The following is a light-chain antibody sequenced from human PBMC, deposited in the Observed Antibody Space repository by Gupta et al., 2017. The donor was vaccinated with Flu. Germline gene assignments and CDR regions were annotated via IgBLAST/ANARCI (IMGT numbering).Light chain of an antibody. CDR2: AAS. CDR3: LQHNSHPIT. CDR1: RGIRND. J-gene: IGKJ5*01. Sequence: DIQMTQSLSSLSASVGDRVTITCRASRGIRNDLAWYQQKPGKAPKRLIYAASSLQSGVPSRVSGSGSGTEFTLTISSLQPEDFATYYCLQHNSHPITFGQGTRLEI. V-gene: IGKV1-17*01.